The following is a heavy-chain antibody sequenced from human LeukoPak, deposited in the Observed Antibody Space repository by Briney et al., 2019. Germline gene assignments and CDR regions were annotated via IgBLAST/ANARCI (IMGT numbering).Heavy chain of an antibody. CDR3: AKDRTGTTGRDWLDP. V-gene: IGHV3-23*01. D-gene: IGHD1-1*01. CDR2: VSPPGGGT. CDR1: GFTFSNHG. J-gene: IGHJ5*02. Sequence: GGSLRLSCAASGFTFSNHGMNWVRQAPGKGLEWLSGVSPPGGGTYYADSVKGRFTISRDNSKNTFYLQMHSLRADDTALYYCAKDRTGTTGRDWLDPWGHGTLVTVSS.